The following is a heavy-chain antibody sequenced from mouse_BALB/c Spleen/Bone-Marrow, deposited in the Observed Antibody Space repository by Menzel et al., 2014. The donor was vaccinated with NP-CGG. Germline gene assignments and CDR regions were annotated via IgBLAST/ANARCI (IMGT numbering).Heavy chain of an antibody. Sequence: LEESGAELAKPGASVKMSCKASGYTFTSYWMHWVKQRPGQGLEWIGYINPSTGYTEYNQKFKDKATLTADKSSSTTYMQLSSLTSAASAVYYCARYGNYGDYFDYWGQGTTLTVSS. J-gene: IGHJ2*01. CDR2: INPSTGYT. CDR3: ARYGNYGDYFDY. D-gene: IGHD2-1*01. CDR1: GYTFTSYW. V-gene: IGHV1-7*01.